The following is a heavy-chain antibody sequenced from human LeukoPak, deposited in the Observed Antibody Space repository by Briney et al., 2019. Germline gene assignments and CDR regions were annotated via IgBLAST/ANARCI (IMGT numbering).Heavy chain of an antibody. CDR3: ARFQSDFWSGYEQSRYFDL. V-gene: IGHV4-30-2*01. D-gene: IGHD3-3*01. CDR1: GGSISSGGYY. Sequence: SETLSLTCTVSGGSISSGGYYWSWIRQPPGKGLEWIGYIYHSGSTYYNPSLKSRVTISVDRSKNQFSLKLSSVTAADTAVYYCARFQSDFWSGYEQSRYFDLWGRGTLVTVSS. CDR2: IYHSGST. J-gene: IGHJ2*01.